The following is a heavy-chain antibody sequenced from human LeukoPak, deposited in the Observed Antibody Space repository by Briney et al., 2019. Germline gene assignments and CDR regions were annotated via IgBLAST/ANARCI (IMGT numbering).Heavy chain of an antibody. V-gene: IGHV4-59*08. CDR2: IYDSGST. Sequence: SETLSLTCTVSGGSMSSYYWSWIRQPPGKGLEWIGYIYDSGSTNHNPSLKSRVTISVDTSKNQFSLKLSSVTAADTAVYYCARHIQYSSGWSDYWGQGTLVTVSS. J-gene: IGHJ4*02. CDR1: GGSMSSYY. D-gene: IGHD6-19*01. CDR3: ARHIQYSSGWSDY.